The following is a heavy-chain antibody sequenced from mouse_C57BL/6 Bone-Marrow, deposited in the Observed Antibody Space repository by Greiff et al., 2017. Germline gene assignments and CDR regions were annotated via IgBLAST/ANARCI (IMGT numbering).Heavy chain of an antibody. V-gene: IGHV1-81*01. CDR1: GYTFTSYG. D-gene: IGHD2-14*01. J-gene: IGHJ3*01. CDR3: ARNWYGFAY. CDR2: IYPRSGNT. Sequence: QVQLQQSGAELARPGASVKLSCKASGYTFTSYGISWVKQRTGQGLEWIGEIYPRSGNTYYNEKFKGKATLTADKSSSTAYMELRSLTSEDSAVYFCARNWYGFAYWGQGTLVTVSA.